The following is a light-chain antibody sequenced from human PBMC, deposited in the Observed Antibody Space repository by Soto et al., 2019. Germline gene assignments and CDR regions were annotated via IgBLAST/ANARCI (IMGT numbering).Light chain of an antibody. Sequence: EIVLTQSPGTLSLSPGERGTLSCRASQNLGTLYLAWFQQKSGQAPRLLIYGASSRATGIPDRFSGSGSGTDFTLTISRLEPEDFAVYYCQQYGSSQGWTFGQGTKVDIK. CDR3: QQYGSSQGWT. CDR2: GAS. J-gene: IGKJ1*01. V-gene: IGKV3-20*01. CDR1: QNLGTLY.